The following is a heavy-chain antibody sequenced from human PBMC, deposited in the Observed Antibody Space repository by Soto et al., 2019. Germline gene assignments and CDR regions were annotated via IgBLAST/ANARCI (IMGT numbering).Heavy chain of an antibody. D-gene: IGHD3-16*02. CDR2: IIPIFGTA. J-gene: IGHJ6*02. Sequence: ASVKVSCKASGGTFSSYAISWVREAPGQGLEWMGGIIPIFGTANYAQKFQGRVTITADESTSTAYMELSSLRSEDTAVYYCARGKITFGGVISHPGMDVWGQGTTV. V-gene: IGHV1-69*13. CDR3: ARGKITFGGVISHPGMDV. CDR1: GGTFSSYA.